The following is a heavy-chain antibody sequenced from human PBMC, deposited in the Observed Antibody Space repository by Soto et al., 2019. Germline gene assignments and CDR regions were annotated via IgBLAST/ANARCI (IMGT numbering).Heavy chain of an antibody. CDR2: IIHFPDIT. D-gene: IGHD3-3*01. Sequence: QVQLVQSGAEVKKPGSSVKVSCKAPGGTFSTYIISWVRQAPGQGLEWMGRIIHFPDITDNDQKFQGRVTFSADKSTSTAYMELSSLRSEDTAVYYCARDRITTRGDAFDLWGQGTMVTVSS. V-gene: IGHV1-69*08. CDR3: ARDRITTRGDAFDL. CDR1: GGTFSTYI. J-gene: IGHJ3*01.